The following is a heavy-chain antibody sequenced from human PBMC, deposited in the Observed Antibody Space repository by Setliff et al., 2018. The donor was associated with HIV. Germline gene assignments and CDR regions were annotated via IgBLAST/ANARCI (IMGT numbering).Heavy chain of an antibody. CDR3: ARFYDSGASYSDDAFDI. D-gene: IGHD3-22*01. J-gene: IGHJ3*02. CDR1: GYAFASYG. Sequence: VQVSCKASGYAFASYGLNWVRQAPGQGLEWMGWINTHSGNPTYAQASTGRFVFSLDTSVSTAYLQISSLRAEDTAVYYCARFYDSGASYSDDAFDIWGQGTMVTVSS. V-gene: IGHV7-4-1*02. CDR2: INTHSGNP.